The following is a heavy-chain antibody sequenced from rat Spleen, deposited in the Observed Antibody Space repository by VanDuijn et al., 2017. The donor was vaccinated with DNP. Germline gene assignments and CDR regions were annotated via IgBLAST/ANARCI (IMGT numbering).Heavy chain of an antibody. CDR2: INYDGSSI. CDR3: ASHTYYGYNFFVY. D-gene: IGHD1-9*01. J-gene: IGHJ2*01. CDR1: GFIFSDYY. Sequence: EVQLVESGGGLVQPGRSLKLSCTASGFIFSDYYMAWVRQAPTKGLEWVASINYDGSSIYYGDSVKGRFTMSRDNAKSTLYLQMNSLRSEDTATYYCASHTYYGYNFFVYWGQGVMVTVSS. V-gene: IGHV5-22*01.